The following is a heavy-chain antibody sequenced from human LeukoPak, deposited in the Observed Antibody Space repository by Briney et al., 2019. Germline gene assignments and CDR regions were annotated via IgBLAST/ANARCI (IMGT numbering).Heavy chain of an antibody. Sequence: EASVTVSCKASGYTFTSYAMHWVRQAPGQRLEWMGWINAGNGNTKYSQKFQGRVTITRDTSASTAYMELSSLRSEDTAVYYCARDHVYAIPFDYWGQGTLVTVSS. J-gene: IGHJ4*02. CDR1: GYTFTSYA. V-gene: IGHV1-3*01. D-gene: IGHD2-8*01. CDR2: INAGNGNT. CDR3: ARDHVYAIPFDY.